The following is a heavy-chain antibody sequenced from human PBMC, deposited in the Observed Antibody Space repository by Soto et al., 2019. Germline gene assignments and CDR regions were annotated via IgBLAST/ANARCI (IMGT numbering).Heavy chain of an antibody. V-gene: IGHV5-51*01. CDR1: GYSFTSYW. CDR2: IYPGDSDT. Sequence: GESLKISCKGSGYSFTSYWIGCVRQMPGKGLEWMGIIYPGDSDTRYSPSFQGQVTISADKSISTAYLQWSSLKASDTAMYYCATTTEYSSGWYLFDYWGQGTLVTVSS. CDR3: ATTTEYSSGWYLFDY. J-gene: IGHJ4*02. D-gene: IGHD6-19*01.